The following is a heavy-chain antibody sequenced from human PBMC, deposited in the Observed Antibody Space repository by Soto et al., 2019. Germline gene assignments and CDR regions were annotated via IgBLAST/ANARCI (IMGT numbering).Heavy chain of an antibody. CDR3: ARESRPGYGMDV. CDR1: GYTFITYG. V-gene: IGHV3-33*01. J-gene: IGHJ6*02. CDR2: IWYDGSND. Sequence: QEQLVESGGTLVQPGRSLRLSCIASGYTFITYGMHWVRQAPGKGLEWVAVIWYDGSNDYYVDSVKGRFTISRDNSKNTLFLEMKSLRVEDTAVYYCARESRPGYGMDVWGQGTTVTVSS. D-gene: IGHD6-6*01.